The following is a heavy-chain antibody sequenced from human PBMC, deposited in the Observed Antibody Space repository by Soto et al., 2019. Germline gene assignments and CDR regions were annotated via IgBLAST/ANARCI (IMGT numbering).Heavy chain of an antibody. D-gene: IGHD6-6*01. V-gene: IGHV5-51*01. J-gene: IGHJ6*02. Sequence: GESLKISFKGSGYSFTSYWIGWVRQIPGKGLEWMGIIYPGDSDSRYSPSFQGQVTISADKSISTAYLQWSSLKASDTAMYYCARHGVSSSLKPVNYYGMDVWGQGTTVTVS. CDR1: GYSFTSYW. CDR3: ARHGVSSSLKPVNYYGMDV. CDR2: IYPGDSDS.